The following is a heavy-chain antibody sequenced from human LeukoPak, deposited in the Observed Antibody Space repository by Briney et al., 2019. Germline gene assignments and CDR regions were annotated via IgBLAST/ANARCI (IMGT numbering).Heavy chain of an antibody. CDR2: ISSSGSVI. D-gene: IGHD6-19*01. V-gene: IGHV3-48*03. CDR1: GFTFSSYE. Sequence: QPGGSLRLSCAASGFTFSSYEMNWVRQAPGKGLEWVSYISSSGSVIYYADSVKGRFTTSRGNAKNSLNLQMNSLRAEDTAVYYCARDLGSGWNYFDFWGQGTLVTVSS. CDR3: ARDLGSGWNYFDF. J-gene: IGHJ4*02.